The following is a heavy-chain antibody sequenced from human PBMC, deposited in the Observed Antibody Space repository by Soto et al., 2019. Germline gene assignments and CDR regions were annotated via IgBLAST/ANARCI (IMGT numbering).Heavy chain of an antibody. D-gene: IGHD4-4*01. Sequence: SETLSLTCTVSGGSISSDFWSWIRQPPGKGLEWIGYFYYSGSTNYNPSLKSRVTISVDTSKNQFSLKLRSVTAADTAVYYCARLTVAGDNLFDPWGQGTLVTVSS. CDR3: ARLTVAGDNLFDP. CDR1: GGSISSDF. CDR2: FYYSGST. V-gene: IGHV4-59*01. J-gene: IGHJ5*02.